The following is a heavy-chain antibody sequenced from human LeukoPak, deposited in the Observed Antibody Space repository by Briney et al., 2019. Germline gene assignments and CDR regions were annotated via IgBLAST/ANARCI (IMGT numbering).Heavy chain of an antibody. CDR1: GFRFSRYW. J-gene: IGHJ6*04. D-gene: IGHD3-10*02. V-gene: IGHV3-7*01. Sequence: GESLRLSCAASGFRFSRYWMRCVRQAPVRGLERVANIKPDGSELYYMDSVKGRFTISRDNAKNSLYLQMNSLRAEDTAVYYCAELGITMIGGVWGKGTTVTISS. CDR2: IKPDGSEL. CDR3: AELGITMIGGV.